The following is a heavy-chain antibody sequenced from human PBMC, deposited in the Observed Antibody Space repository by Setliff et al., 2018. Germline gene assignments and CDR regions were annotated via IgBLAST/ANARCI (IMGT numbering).Heavy chain of an antibody. J-gene: IGHJ4*02. CDR1: GFAFSSFA. V-gene: IGHV3-23*01. D-gene: IGHD5-12*01. CDR2: ISGNSGST. CDR3: AKQKSTGYGQPVDS. Sequence: GGSLRLSCAASGFAFSSFAMTWVRQAPGKRLEWVSTISGNSGSTYYAASVKGRFTISRDNSKNTLYLQMNSLRAEDTALYFCAKQKSTGYGQPVDSWGQGVQVTVSS.